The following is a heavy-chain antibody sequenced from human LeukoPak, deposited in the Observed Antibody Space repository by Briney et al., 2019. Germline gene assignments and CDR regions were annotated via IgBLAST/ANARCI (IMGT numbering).Heavy chain of an antibody. J-gene: IGHJ5*02. CDR1: GFTFSSYG. CDR3: ARDCFDFWSGPNNNWFDP. CDR2: IWYDGSNK. Sequence: GRSLRLSCAASGFTFSSYGMRWARQAPGKGLEWVAVIWYDGSNKYYADSVKGRFTISRDNAKNSLYLQMNSLRAEDTAVYYCARDCFDFWSGPNNNWFDPWGQGTLVTVSS. V-gene: IGHV3-33*01. D-gene: IGHD3-3*01.